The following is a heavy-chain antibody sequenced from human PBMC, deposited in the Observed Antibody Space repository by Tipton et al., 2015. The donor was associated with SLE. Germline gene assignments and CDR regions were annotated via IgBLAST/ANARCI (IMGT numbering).Heavy chain of an antibody. V-gene: IGHV4-34*01. Sequence: TLSLTCDVKGGSFSGYYWSWIRQSPEKGLEWIGEVNHFGTIYYNASLKSRVTISIDTSKSHFSLKLTSVTAVDTAVYYCARGGASSKWLDPWGQGTLVTVSS. D-gene: IGHD6-6*01. CDR2: VNHFGTI. CDR3: ARGGASSKWLDP. CDR1: GGSFSGYY. J-gene: IGHJ5*02.